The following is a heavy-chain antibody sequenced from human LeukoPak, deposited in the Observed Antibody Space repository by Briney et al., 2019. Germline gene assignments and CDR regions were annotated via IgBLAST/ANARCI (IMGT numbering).Heavy chain of an antibody. CDR3: ALSPFVVVTASDAFDI. V-gene: IGHV3-30*02. J-gene: IGHJ3*02. CDR1: GFTFSSYG. D-gene: IGHD2-21*02. CDR2: IRYDGTNK. Sequence: GGSLRLSCAASGFTFSSYGMHWVRQAPGKGLEWVAFIRYDGTNKYYADSVKGRFTISRDNSKNTLYLQMNSLRAEDTAVYYCALSPFVVVTASDAFDIWGQGTMVTVSS.